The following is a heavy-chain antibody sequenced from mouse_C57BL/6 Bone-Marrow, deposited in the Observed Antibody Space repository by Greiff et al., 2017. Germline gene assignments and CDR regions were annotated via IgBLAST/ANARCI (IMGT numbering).Heavy chain of an antibody. CDR1: EYEFPSHD. J-gene: IGHJ4*01. D-gene: IGHD1-3*01. Sequence: EVKLVESGGGLVQPGESLKLSCESNEYEFPSHDMSWVRKTPEKRLELVAAINSYGGSTYYPDPMERRFLISRDKTKKTQYLQMSSLRSEDTALYYCTRGGVKDAMDYWGQGTSVTVSS. CDR3: TRGGVKDAMDY. V-gene: IGHV5-2*01. CDR2: INSYGGST.